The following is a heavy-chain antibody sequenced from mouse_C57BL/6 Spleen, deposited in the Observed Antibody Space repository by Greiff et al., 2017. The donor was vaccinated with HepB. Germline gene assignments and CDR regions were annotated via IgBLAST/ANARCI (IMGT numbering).Heavy chain of an antibody. CDR2: IDPSDSYT. J-gene: IGHJ2*01. CDR1: GYTFTSYW. Sequence: QVQLQQPGAELVKPGASVKLSCKASGYTFTSYWMQWVNQRPGQGLEWIGEIDPSDSYTNYHQKFNGKPTLTVDTSSSTAYMQLSSMTSEDAAVYYVARSARQRRVDYWGKGTTLTVSS. V-gene: IGHV1-50*01. D-gene: IGHD3-2*02. CDR3: ARSARQRRVDY.